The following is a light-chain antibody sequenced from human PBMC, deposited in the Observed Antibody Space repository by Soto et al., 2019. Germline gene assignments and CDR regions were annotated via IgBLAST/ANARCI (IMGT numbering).Light chain of an antibody. Sequence: QSVLTQPPSASGTPGQRVTISCSGSSSNIGSNTVNWYQQLPGTAPKLLIYSNNQRPSGVPDRFSGSKSGTSASLAISGLQSSDDAHYYCAAWDDSLNGLVVFGGGTKLTVL. CDR1: SSNIGSNT. V-gene: IGLV1-44*01. CDR3: AAWDDSLNGLVV. CDR2: SNN. J-gene: IGLJ2*01.